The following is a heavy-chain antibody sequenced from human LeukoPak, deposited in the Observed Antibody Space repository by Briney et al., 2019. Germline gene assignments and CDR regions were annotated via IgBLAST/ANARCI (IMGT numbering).Heavy chain of an antibody. CDR2: MNPNSGNT. D-gene: IGHD6-6*01. J-gene: IGHJ6*02. Sequence: ASVKVSCKASGYTFTSYDINWVRQATGQGLEWMGWMNPNSGNTGYAQKFQGRVTMTRNTSISTAYMELSSLRSEDTAVYYCARGPRWIAARAGGPWGYGMDVWGQGTTVTVSS. CDR3: ARGPRWIAARAGGPWGYGMDV. V-gene: IGHV1-8*01. CDR1: GYTFTSYD.